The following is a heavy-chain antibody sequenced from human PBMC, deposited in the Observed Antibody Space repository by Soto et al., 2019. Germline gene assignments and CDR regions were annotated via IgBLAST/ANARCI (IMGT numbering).Heavy chain of an antibody. J-gene: IGHJ4*02. D-gene: IGHD3-22*01. Sequence: SETLSLTCTVSGGSIGGGGYSWSWIRQPPGKGLEWIGYIYQSGSTDYNPSLKSRVTISVDTSKNKFSLRLSSVTAADTAVYFCSRVEITMKVVLGWGQGTLVTVSS. CDR3: SRVEITMKVVLG. CDR1: GGSIGGGGYS. V-gene: IGHV4-30-2*01. CDR2: IYQSGST.